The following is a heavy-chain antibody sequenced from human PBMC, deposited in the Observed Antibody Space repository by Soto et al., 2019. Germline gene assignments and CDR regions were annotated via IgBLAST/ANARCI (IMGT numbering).Heavy chain of an antibody. CDR3: ARDRILGYYDSSGKTNNYYYYYGMDV. CDR1: GYTFTSYY. Sequence: ASVKVSCKASGYTFTSYYMHWVRQAPGQGLEWMGIINPSGGSTSYAQKFQGRVTMTRDTSTSTVYMGLSSLRSEDTAVYYCARDRILGYYDSSGKTNNYYYYYGMDVWGQGTTVTVSS. D-gene: IGHD3-22*01. CDR2: INPSGGST. V-gene: IGHV1-46*01. J-gene: IGHJ6*02.